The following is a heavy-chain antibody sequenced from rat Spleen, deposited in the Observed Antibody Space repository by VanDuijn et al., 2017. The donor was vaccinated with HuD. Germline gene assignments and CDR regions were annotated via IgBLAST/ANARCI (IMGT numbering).Heavy chain of an antibody. J-gene: IGHJ2*01. V-gene: IGHV2S30*01. CDR1: GFSLTGNN. CDR3: AREGYGSYYFDY. CDR2: MRYDGDT. Sequence: QVQLKESGPGLVQPSQTLSLTCTVSGFSLTGNNVHWVRQPPGKGLEWMGRMRYDGDTYYNSALKSRLSISKDTSKSQVFLKMNSLQTEDTATYYCAREGYGSYYFDYWGQGVMVTVSS. D-gene: IGHD1-3*01.